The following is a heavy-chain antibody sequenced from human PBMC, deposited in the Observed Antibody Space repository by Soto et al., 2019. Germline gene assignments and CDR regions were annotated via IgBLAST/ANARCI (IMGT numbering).Heavy chain of an antibody. Sequence: PGASLRLYCEASGIFFRNFGMHWVRRAPGKGLEWVAAIQSDGSKKYYADSVKGRFTISRDNSKNTLDLQMDSLRAEDTGVYFRARDDCSSPSCYVYWGQGT. J-gene: IGHJ4*02. CDR1: GIFFRNFG. D-gene: IGHD2-2*01. V-gene: IGHV3-33*01. CDR2: IQSDGSKK. CDR3: ARDDCSSPSCYVY.